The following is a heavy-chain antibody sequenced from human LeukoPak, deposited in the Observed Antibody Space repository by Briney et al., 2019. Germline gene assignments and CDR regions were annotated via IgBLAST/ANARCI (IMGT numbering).Heavy chain of an antibody. D-gene: IGHD2-15*01. CDR3: AKAPVTSCRGAFCYPLDS. V-gene: IGHV3-23*01. Sequence: GGSLRLSCAASGFTFSSYAMSWVRQAPGKGLEWVSGISGSGAYTYYADSVKGRFTISRDSSKNTLYLQMNSLSADDTAVYYCAKAPVTSCRGAFCYPLDSWGQGTLVTVSS. CDR2: ISGSGAYT. J-gene: IGHJ4*02. CDR1: GFTFSSYA.